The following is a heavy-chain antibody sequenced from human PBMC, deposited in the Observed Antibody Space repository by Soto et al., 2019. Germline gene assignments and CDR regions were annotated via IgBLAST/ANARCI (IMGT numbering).Heavy chain of an antibody. CDR3: ARGYYSSWYWFDR. CDR1: GGSVSTGVHY. Sequence: QVQLQESGPGLVKPSETLSLTCTVSVSGGSVSTGVHYWSWIRQPPGKGLEWIGYIYYSGSTNYNPSLKSRVTISVDTSKNQFSLKLTSVTDAYTAVYYCARGYYSSWYWFDRWGRGTLVTVSS. CDR2: IYYSGST. J-gene: IGHJ2*01. V-gene: IGHV4-61*08. D-gene: IGHD6-13*01.